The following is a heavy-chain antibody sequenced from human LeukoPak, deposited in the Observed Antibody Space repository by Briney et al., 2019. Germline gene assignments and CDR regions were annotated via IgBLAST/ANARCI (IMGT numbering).Heavy chain of an antibody. D-gene: IGHD6-13*01. CDR1: GYSFPTYW. V-gene: IGHV5-51*01. CDR3: ARQDRATPGKIDY. J-gene: IGHJ4*02. Sequence: GESLKISCKGSGYSFPTYWIGWVRQMPGKGLEWMGIIYPGDSDTRYSPSFQGQVTISADKSISTAYLQWNSLKASDTAMYYCARQDRATPGKIDYWGQGTLVTVSS. CDR2: IYPGDSDT.